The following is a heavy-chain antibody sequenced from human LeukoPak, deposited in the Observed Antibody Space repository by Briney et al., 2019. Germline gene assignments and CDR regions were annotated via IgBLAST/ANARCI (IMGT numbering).Heavy chain of an antibody. CDR1: GFTFSRYA. CDR2: ISTNGGST. D-gene: IGHD3-22*01. V-gene: IGHV3-64*01. Sequence: GGSLRLSCAASGFTFSRYAMHWGRQAPGKGLEDVSAISTNGGSTYYASSVKGRFTISRDNSKNTLYLQMVNLRPEDMAVYYCARGNDSSGYYYFFDYWGQGTLVTVSS. J-gene: IGHJ4*02. CDR3: ARGNDSSGYYYFFDY.